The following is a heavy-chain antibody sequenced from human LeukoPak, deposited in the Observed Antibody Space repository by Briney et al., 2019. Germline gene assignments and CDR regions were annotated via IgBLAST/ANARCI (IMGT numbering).Heavy chain of an antibody. D-gene: IGHD6-19*01. CDR1: GFTFSSYC. CDR3: ARDARYMVSVDGGCDY. V-gene: IGHV3-48*02. Sequence: PGGSLRLSCAASGFTFSSYCMNWVRQAPGKGLEWVSYISSSSSTKYYADSVKGRFTISRDNAKNSLYLQMNSLRDEDTAVYYCARDARYMVSVDGGCDYWGEGTLGTVSS. J-gene: IGHJ4*02. CDR2: ISSSSSTK.